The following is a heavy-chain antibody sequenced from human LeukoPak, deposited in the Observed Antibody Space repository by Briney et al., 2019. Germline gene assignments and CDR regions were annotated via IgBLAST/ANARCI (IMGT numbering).Heavy chain of an antibody. CDR1: DGSTSSSY. J-gene: IGHJ4*02. D-gene: IGHD3-3*01. Sequence: SETLSLTCTVSDGSTSSSYWSWIRQAPGMGLECIGYIYVKGDTNTNPSLKGRATLSLDTSKNQFSLRLTSVTAADTAVYFCARSARLFDLWGPGTLVTVSS. V-gene: IGHV4-4*09. CDR3: ARSARLFDL. CDR2: IYVKGDT.